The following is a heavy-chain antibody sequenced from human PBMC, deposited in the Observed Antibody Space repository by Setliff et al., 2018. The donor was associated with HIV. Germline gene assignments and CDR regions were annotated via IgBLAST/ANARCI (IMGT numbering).Heavy chain of an antibody. CDR1: GYTFTSYG. J-gene: IGHJ3*02. V-gene: IGHV1-46*01. CDR3: ARDYSRDGFDI. CDR2: INPSGEST. D-gene: IGHD6-13*01. Sequence: ASVKVSCKASGYTFTSYGMNWVRQAPGQGLEWMGIINPSGESTTYAQKFQGRVTMTRDTSTSTVYMELSSLNFEDTAVYYCARDYSRDGFDIWGQGTMVTVSS.